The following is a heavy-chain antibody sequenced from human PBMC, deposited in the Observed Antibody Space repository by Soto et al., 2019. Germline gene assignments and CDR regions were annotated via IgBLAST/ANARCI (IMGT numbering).Heavy chain of an antibody. V-gene: IGHV4-38-2*01. Sequence: PSETLSLTCAVSGYSITSGYHWGWIRQPPGKGLEWIGSIYHSGSTYYNPSLKSRVTISVDTPQKLFSLKLSSVTAADTAEYYCARLPYSYSGYDETYFDYWGQGTLVTVSS. D-gene: IGHD5-12*01. CDR2: IYHSGST. CDR1: GYSITSGYH. CDR3: ARLPYSYSGYDETYFDY. J-gene: IGHJ4*02.